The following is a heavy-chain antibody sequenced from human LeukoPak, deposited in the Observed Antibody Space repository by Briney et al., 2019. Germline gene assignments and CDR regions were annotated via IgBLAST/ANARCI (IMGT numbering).Heavy chain of an antibody. D-gene: IGHD3-3*01. J-gene: IGHJ4*02. Sequence: ASVKVSCKASGYSFNSQGMNWVRQVPGQGLEWMGWINPNSGGTNYAQKFQGRVTMTRDTSISTAYMELSRLRSDDTAVYYCAAQNRVVTNDYWGQGTLVTVSS. CDR2: INPNSGGT. CDR3: AAQNRVVTNDY. V-gene: IGHV1-2*02. CDR1: GYSFNSQG.